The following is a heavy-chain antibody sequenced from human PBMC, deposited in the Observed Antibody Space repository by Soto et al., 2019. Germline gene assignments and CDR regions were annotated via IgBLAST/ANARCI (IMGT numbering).Heavy chain of an antibody. Sequence: ASVKVSCKASGYTFTSHAIHWVRQAPGQRLEWMGWINAGNGNTKSSQKFQGRVTITRDTSASTAYMELSSLRSEDTAVYYCARGGYCTSSSCYNWFDPWGQGTLVTVSS. V-gene: IGHV1-3*01. CDR1: GYTFTSHA. CDR2: INAGNGNT. CDR3: ARGGYCTSSSCYNWFDP. D-gene: IGHD2-2*01. J-gene: IGHJ5*02.